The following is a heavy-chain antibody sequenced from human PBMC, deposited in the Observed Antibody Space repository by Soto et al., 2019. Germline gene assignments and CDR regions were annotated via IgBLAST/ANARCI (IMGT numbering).Heavy chain of an antibody. J-gene: IGHJ4*02. V-gene: IGHV3-9*01. Sequence: EVKLLESGGGLVQPGRSLRLSCTASGFTFEDYAMHWVRQVPGKGLEWVSSISWNSGNIGYADSVEDRFTISRDNAKKSLYLEMKSLRSEDTALYHCAKGEMIRGPMDYWGQGTLVTVSS. CDR2: ISWNSGNI. D-gene: IGHD3-10*01. CDR1: GFTFEDYA. CDR3: AKGEMIRGPMDY.